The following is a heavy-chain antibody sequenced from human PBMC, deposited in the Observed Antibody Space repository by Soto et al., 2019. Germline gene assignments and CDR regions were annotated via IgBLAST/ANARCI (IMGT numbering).Heavy chain of an antibody. J-gene: IGHJ4*02. D-gene: IGHD3-3*01. V-gene: IGHV4-39*01. Sequence: PSETLYLTCTVSGGSISSSSYYWGWIRQPPGKGLEWIGSIYYSGSTYYNPSLKSRVTISVDTSKNQFSLKLSSVTAADTAVYYCARNMYYDFWSGYYCAFDYWGQGTLVTVSS. CDR1: GGSISSSSYY. CDR2: IYYSGST. CDR3: ARNMYYDFWSGYYCAFDY.